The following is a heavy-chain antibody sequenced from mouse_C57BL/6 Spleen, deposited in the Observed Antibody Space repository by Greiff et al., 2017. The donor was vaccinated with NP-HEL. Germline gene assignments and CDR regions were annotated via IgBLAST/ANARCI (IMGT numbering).Heavy chain of an antibody. Sequence: EVKLQQSGPELVKPGASVKISCKASGYTFTDYYMNWVKQSHGKSLEWIGDINPNNGGTSYNQKFKGKATLTVDKSSSTAYMELRSLTSEDSAVYYCARGGLLRSFDYWGQGTTLTVSS. V-gene: IGHV1-26*01. D-gene: IGHD1-1*01. CDR3: ARGGLLRSFDY. CDR1: GYTFTDYY. J-gene: IGHJ2*01. CDR2: INPNNGGT.